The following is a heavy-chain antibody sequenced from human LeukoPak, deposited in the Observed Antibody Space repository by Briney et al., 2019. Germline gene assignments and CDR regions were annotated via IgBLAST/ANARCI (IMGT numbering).Heavy chain of an antibody. V-gene: IGHV3-23*01. CDR2: FSATDGSA. CDR1: GFTFSTYA. Sequence: GGSLRLSCAASGFTFSTYAMTWVRQAPGKGLEWVSAFSATDGSAQYADSLKGRFTIFRDSAINTLFLQINGLRAEDTAVYYCARDGSAYSYYFDYWGQGTLVTVSS. CDR3: ARDGSAYSYYFDY. J-gene: IGHJ4*02. D-gene: IGHD3-22*01.